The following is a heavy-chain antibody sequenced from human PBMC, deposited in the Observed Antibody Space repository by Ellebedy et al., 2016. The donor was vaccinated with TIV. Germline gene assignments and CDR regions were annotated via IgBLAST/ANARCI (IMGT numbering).Heavy chain of an antibody. V-gene: IGHV4-61*03. CDR3: ARHALVLDIEPYDWFDP. CDR2: IYYSGST. CDR1: SGSISSGGYY. Sequence: SETLSLTCAVSSGSISSGGYYWSWIRQPPGKGLEWIGYIYYSGSTNYNPSLKSRVTISVDTSKNHFSLKLRSVTAADTAVYYCARHALVLDIEPYDWFDPWGQGALVTVSS. J-gene: IGHJ5*02. D-gene: IGHD3-3*02.